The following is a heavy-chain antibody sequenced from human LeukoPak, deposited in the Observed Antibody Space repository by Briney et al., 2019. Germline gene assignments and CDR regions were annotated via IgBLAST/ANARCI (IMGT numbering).Heavy chain of an antibody. Sequence: GASVKVSCKASGYTFTSYGISWVRQAPGQGLEWMGWISAYNGNTNYAQKLQGRVTMTTDTSTGTAYMELRNLRSDDTAVYYCARDRLEGGNWFDPWGQGTLVTVSS. D-gene: IGHD3-16*01. CDR2: ISAYNGNT. CDR1: GYTFTSYG. CDR3: ARDRLEGGNWFDP. J-gene: IGHJ5*02. V-gene: IGHV1-18*01.